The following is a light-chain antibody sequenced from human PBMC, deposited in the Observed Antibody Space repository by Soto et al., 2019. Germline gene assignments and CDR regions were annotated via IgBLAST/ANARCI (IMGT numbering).Light chain of an antibody. CDR1: QSVGSY. CDR2: DSS. CDR3: QQSSHWPWT. Sequence: EIVLTQSPATLSLSPGERATLSCRASQSVGSYLVWYQQKPGQAPRLLIYDSSNRATGVPARFSGSGSGTDFTITVISLEPEDFAFCYWQQSSHWPWTFGHGTKVEIK. V-gene: IGKV3-11*01. J-gene: IGKJ1*01.